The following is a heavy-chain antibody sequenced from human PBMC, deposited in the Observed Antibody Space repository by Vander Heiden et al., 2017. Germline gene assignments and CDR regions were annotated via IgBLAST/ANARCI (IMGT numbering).Heavy chain of an antibody. CDR3: AREGNIAARPDYYYYYGMDV. D-gene: IGHD6-6*01. Sequence: QVQLVQSGAEVKKPGSSVKVSCKASAGPFISYAIRWVRQAPGQGLEWMGGIIPIFGTANYAQKFQGRVTITADESTSTAYMELSSLRSEDTAVYYCAREGNIAARPDYYYYYGMDVWGQGTTVTVSS. J-gene: IGHJ6*02. CDR1: AGPFISYA. V-gene: IGHV1-69*01. CDR2: IIPIFGTA.